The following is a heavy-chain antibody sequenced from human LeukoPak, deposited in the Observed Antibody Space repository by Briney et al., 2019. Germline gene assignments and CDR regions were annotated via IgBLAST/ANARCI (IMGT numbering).Heavy chain of an antibody. D-gene: IGHD5-12*01. J-gene: IGHJ6*03. Sequence: ASVKVSCKTSGYMFRNYGITWVRQAPGQGLEWMGWINPNSGVTNYAQKLQGRVTITRDTSIDTAYMQLSRLRSDDTAVYYCAKDRYGDYEAPFHYYMDAWGRGTTVTVSS. CDR2: INPNSGVT. CDR3: AKDRYGDYEAPFHYYMDA. CDR1: GYMFRNYG. V-gene: IGHV1-2*02.